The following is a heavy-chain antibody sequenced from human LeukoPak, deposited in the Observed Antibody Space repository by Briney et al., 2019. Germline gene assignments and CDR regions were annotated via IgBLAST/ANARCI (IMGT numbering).Heavy chain of an antibody. J-gene: IGHJ6*02. CDR1: GFTFSSYG. D-gene: IGHD3-3*01. V-gene: IGHV3-33*01. CDR2: IWYDGSNK. Sequence: GSLRLSCAASGFTFSSYGMHWVRQAPGKGLEWVAVIWYDGSNKYYADSVKGRFTISRDNSKNTLYLQMNSLRAGDTAVYYCARERFLEWLTNYYYYGMDVWGQGTTVTVSS. CDR3: ARERFLEWLTNYYYYGMDV.